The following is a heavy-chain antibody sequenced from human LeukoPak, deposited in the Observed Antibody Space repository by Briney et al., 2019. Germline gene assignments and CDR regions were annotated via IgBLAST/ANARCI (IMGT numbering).Heavy chain of an antibody. CDR2: IYYGGST. J-gene: IGHJ5*02. Sequence: SETLSLTCTVSGGSISSYYWSWIRQPPGKGLEWIGYIYYGGSTNYNPSLKSRVTISVDTSKNQFSLKLSSVTAADTAVYYCARVVSGDYERWFDPWGQGTLVTVSS. D-gene: IGHD4-17*01. CDR1: GGSISSYY. CDR3: ARVVSGDYERWFDP. V-gene: IGHV4-59*01.